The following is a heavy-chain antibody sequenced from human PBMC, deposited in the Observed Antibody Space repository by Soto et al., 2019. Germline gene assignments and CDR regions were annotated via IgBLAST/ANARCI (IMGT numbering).Heavy chain of an antibody. CDR3: ARTRTTLEH. CDR2: IKQDGSEK. D-gene: IGHD1-1*01. Sequence: EVQLVESGGGLIQPGGSLRLSCAVSGFTFRDYWMTWARQAPGKGLEWVASIKQDGSEKYYVDSARGRFTISRDNAKNSLSLQINSLRAEDTAVYYCARTRTTLEHWGQGTLVTVSS. CDR1: GFTFRDYW. V-gene: IGHV3-7*01. J-gene: IGHJ4*02.